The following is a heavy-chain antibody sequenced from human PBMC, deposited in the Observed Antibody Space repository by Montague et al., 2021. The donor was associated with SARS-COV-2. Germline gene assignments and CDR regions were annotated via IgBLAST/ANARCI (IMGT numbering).Heavy chain of an antibody. CDR2: VDHSGNT. J-gene: IGHJ4*02. D-gene: IGHD5-24*01. V-gene: IGHV4-34*01. Sequence: SETLSLTCAVYGGSFHIFSWGWIRQSPGKGLEWIGEVDHSGNTKYNPSLKSRVTISVDTSKNQFSLNLTSVTAADTAIYYCARGTRAVQITPGFRYWGQGTMGTVSS. CDR1: GGSFHIFS. CDR3: ARGTRAVQITPGFRY.